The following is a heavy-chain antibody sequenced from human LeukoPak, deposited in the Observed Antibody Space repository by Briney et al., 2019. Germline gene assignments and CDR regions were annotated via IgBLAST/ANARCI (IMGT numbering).Heavy chain of an antibody. CDR1: GYTFTAYF. V-gene: IGHV1-2*02. J-gene: IGHJ4*02. CDR2: ISPNSGGT. D-gene: IGHD1-26*01. CDR3: ARDTSGSYDY. Sequence: ASVKVSCKASGYTFTAYFLHWVRQAPGQGLEWMGWISPNSGGTYYAQNFQGRVTMTRDTSISTAYMELNRLTSDDTAVYYCARDTSGSYDYWGQGTLVTVSS.